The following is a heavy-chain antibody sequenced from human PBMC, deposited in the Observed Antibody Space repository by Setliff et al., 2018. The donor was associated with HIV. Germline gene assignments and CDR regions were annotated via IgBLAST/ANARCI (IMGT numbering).Heavy chain of an antibody. J-gene: IGHJ3*02. CDR1: GYSISSGFY. CDR3: ARRTIWGDAFDI. CDR2: VFHSGDT. V-gene: IGHV4-38-2*02. Sequence: NPSETLSLTCNVSGYSISSGFYWGWIRQPPGKGLEWIGNVFHSGDTDYNPSLKSRITMSVETSENQFSLRLTSVPAADTAVYYCARRTIWGDAFDIWGQGTLVTVSS. D-gene: IGHD3-3*01.